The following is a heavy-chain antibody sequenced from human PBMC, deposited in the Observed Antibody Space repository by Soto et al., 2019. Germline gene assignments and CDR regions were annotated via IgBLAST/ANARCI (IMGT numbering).Heavy chain of an antibody. D-gene: IGHD3-10*01. CDR3: ARDRAGSSLNYYYGMDV. V-gene: IGHV3-30-3*01. Sequence: GGSLRLSCAASGFTFSSYAMHWVRQAPGKGLEWVAVISYDGSNKYYADSVKGRFTISRDNSKNTLYLQMNSLRAEDTAVYYCARDRAGSSLNYYYGMDVWGQGTTVTVSS. CDR1: GFTFSSYA. CDR2: ISYDGSNK. J-gene: IGHJ6*02.